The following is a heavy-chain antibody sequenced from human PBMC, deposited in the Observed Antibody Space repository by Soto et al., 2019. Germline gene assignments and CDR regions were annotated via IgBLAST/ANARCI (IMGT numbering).Heavy chain of an antibody. J-gene: IGHJ4*02. D-gene: IGHD6-19*01. CDR1: GFTFSNYY. CDR3: ARSYSSGWEFDY. V-gene: IGHV3-11*01. Sequence: GGSLRLSCGASGFTFSNYYMSWIRQAPGKGLEWVSYISSTGRTIYYADSVKGRFTVSRDNAQNSLSLKPNSLRVEDTAVYYCARSYSSGWEFDYWGQGTQVTVSS. CDR2: ISSTGRTI.